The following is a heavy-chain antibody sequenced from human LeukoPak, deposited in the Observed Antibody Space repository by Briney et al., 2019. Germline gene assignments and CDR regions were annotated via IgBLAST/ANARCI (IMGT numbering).Heavy chain of an antibody. Sequence: GGSLRLSCAASGFTFSSYAMHWVRQAPGKGLEWVAVISYDGSNKYYADSVKGRFTISRDNSKNTLYLQMNSLRAEDTAVYFCARVSSTGYAVSSGLYYWGQGALVTVSS. D-gene: IGHD3-22*01. V-gene: IGHV3-30*04. CDR3: ARVSSTGYAVSSGLYY. CDR1: GFTFSSYA. CDR2: ISYDGSNK. J-gene: IGHJ4*02.